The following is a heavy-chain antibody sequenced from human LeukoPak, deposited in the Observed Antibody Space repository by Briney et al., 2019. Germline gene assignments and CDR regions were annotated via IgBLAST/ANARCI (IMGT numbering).Heavy chain of an antibody. D-gene: IGHD3-9*01. Sequence: ASVKVSCKASGYTFTSYDINWVQQATGQGLEWMGWISAYNGNTNYAQKLQGRVTMTTDTSTSTAYMELRSLRSDDTAVYYCARDRMGSYDILTGDDAFDIWGQGTMVTVSS. CDR3: ARDRMGSYDILTGDDAFDI. V-gene: IGHV1-18*01. CDR1: GYTFTSYD. CDR2: ISAYNGNT. J-gene: IGHJ3*02.